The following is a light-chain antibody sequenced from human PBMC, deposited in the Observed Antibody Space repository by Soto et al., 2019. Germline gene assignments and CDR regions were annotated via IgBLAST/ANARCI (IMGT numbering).Light chain of an antibody. J-gene: IGKJ1*01. CDR1: QNIRDS. CDR3: QQSYGTPPT. CDR2: TAS. V-gene: IGKV1-39*01. Sequence: DIQMTQSPSSLSASVGDRVSITCRASQNIRDSLNWYQQKPGKAPDLLIHTASSLQSGVPSRFSGSGAGTDFTLTIRGLQREDFATYYCQQSYGTPPTFGQGTKVEIK.